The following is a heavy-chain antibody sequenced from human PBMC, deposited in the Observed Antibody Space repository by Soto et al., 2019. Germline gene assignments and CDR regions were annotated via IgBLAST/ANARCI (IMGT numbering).Heavy chain of an antibody. D-gene: IGHD3-10*01. Sequence: GESLKISCKGSGDSFTSYWIGWVRQMPGKGLEWMGIIYPGDSDTRYSPSFQGQVPISTGNSISTAYLQWSSLKASGTAMYYCAGFGVRGVITRTRGYYGMDVWGQGTTVTVSS. CDR3: AGFGVRGVITRTRGYYGMDV. CDR1: GDSFTSYW. J-gene: IGHJ6*02. V-gene: IGHV5-51*01. CDR2: IYPGDSDT.